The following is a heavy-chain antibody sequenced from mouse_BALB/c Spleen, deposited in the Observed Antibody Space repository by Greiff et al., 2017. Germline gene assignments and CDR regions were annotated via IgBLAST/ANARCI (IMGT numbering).Heavy chain of an antibody. V-gene: IGHV1S127*01. Sequence: QVQLQQSGPQLVRPGASVKISCKASGYSFTSYWMHWVKQRPGQGLEWIGMIDPSDSETRLNQKFKDKATLTVDKSSSTAYMQLSSPTSEDSAVCYCARRTTAYYFDYWGQGTMLTVSA. CDR3: ARRTTAYYFDY. CDR1: GYSFTSYW. CDR2: IDPSDSET. J-gene: IGHJ2*01. D-gene: IGHD1-2*01.